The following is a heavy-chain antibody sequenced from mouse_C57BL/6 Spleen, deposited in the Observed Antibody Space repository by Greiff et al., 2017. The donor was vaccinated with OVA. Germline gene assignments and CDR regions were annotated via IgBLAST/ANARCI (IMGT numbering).Heavy chain of an antibody. CDR2: IRNKANGYTT. J-gene: IGHJ3*01. CDR3: ARWGTYDYEGFAY. V-gene: IGHV7-3*01. D-gene: IGHD2-4*01. CDR1: GFTFTDYY. Sequence: EVKLQESGGGLVQPGGSLSLSCAASGFTFTDYYMSWVRPPPGKALEWLGFIRNKANGYTTEYSASVKGRFTISRDNSQSILYLQMNALRAEDSATYYCARWGTYDYEGFAYWGQGTLVTVSA.